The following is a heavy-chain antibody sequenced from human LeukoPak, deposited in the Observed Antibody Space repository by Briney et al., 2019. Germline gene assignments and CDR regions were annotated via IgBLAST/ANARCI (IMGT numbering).Heavy chain of an antibody. CDR2: IYSGGST. Sequence: GGSLRLSCAASGFTFSSYAMSWVRQAPGKGLEWVSVIYSGGSTYYADSVKGRFTISRDNSKNTLYLQMNSLRAEDTAVYYCASLMVRGVITFDYWGQGTLVTVSS. J-gene: IGHJ4*02. D-gene: IGHD3-10*01. CDR3: ASLMVRGVITFDY. V-gene: IGHV3-53*01. CDR1: GFTFSSYA.